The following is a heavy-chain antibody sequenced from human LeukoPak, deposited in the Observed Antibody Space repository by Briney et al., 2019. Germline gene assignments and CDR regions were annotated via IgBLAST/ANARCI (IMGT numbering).Heavy chain of an antibody. D-gene: IGHD1-1*01. CDR2: IYLGDTT. V-gene: IGHV4-38-2*02. J-gene: IGHJ4*02. CDR1: GGSISSYY. CDR3: GSNWSDFDY. Sequence: PSETLSLTCTVSGGSISSYYWGWIRQPPGQGLEWIASIYLGDTTYYKPSLKSRLTISVDTSKNQLSLTLSSVTAADTAVYYCGSNWSDFDYWGRGTLVTVSS.